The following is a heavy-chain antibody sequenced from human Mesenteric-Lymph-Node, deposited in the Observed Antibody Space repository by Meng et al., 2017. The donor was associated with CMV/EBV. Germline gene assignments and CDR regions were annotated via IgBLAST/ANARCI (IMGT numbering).Heavy chain of an antibody. CDR1: GFTFDDYA. D-gene: IGHD6-13*01. J-gene: IGHJ4*02. CDR3: AKDRAAANYFDY. V-gene: IGHV3-9*01. CDR2: ISWNSGSI. Sequence: SLKISCAASGFTFDDYAMHWVRQAPGKGLEWVSGISWNSGSIGYADSVKGRFTISRDNAKNSLYLQMNSLRTEDTAVYYCAKDRAAANYFDYWGQGTLVTVSS.